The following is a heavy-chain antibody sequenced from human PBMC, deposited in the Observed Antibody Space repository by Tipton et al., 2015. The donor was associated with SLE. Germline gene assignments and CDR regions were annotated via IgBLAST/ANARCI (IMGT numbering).Heavy chain of an antibody. V-gene: IGHV4-59*01. J-gene: IGHJ2*01. CDR2: FYYSGST. CDR1: GGSITTYY. D-gene: IGHD3-3*01. CDR3: ARVWSGYSSSYFDL. Sequence: TLSLTCAVSGGSITTYYWGWIRQSPGKGLEWIGYFYYSGSTKYNPPLKSRVTMSVDTSKNHFSVKLSSVTAADTAIYCCARVWSGYSSSYFDLWGRGTLVTVSS.